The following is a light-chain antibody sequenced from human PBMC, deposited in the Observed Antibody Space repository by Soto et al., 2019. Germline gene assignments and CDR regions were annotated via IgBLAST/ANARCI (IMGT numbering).Light chain of an antibody. V-gene: IGKV1-9*01. CDR3: QQLNFYPLT. Sequence: DIQLTQSPSFLSASVGDRVTITCRASQGISSYLAWYQQKPGKAPKLVIYAASTLQSGVPSRFSGSGSGTEFTLTISSLQPEDFAVYYCQQLNFYPLTFGGGTKVDI. CDR1: QGISSY. CDR2: AAS. J-gene: IGKJ4*01.